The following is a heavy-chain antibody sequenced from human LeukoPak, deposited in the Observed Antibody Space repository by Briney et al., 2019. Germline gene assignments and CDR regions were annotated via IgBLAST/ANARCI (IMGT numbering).Heavy chain of an antibody. V-gene: IGHV3-74*01. Sequence: GGSLRLSCVASGFTFSSYWMHWVRQDPRKGLVWVSRINGDGRNINYADSVRGRFTISRDNAKNTLYLQMNTLRVEDTAVYYCTRDLMDYDVSTGLHHYYMDIWGQGTTVTVSS. D-gene: IGHD3-9*01. CDR1: GFTFSSYW. CDR2: INGDGRNI. CDR3: TRDLMDYDVSTGLHHYYMDI. J-gene: IGHJ6*02.